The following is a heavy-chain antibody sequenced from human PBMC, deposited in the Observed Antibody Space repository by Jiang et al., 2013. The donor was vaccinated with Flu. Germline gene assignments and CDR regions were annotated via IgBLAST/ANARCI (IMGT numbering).Heavy chain of an antibody. D-gene: IGHD2-2*01. CDR1: GYTLTSYN. V-gene: IGHV1-8*01. Sequence: HSGAEVKKPGASVKVSCKASGYTLTSYNINWVRQAAGQGLEWMGWMNPHSGNTGYAPNFQGRVTMTRNTSISTVYMELSRLRSEDTAVYYCARGSLVEYQLLVYSMDVVGPRDHGHRLF. CDR3: ARGSLVEYQLLVYSMDV. J-gene: IGHJ6*02. CDR2: MNPHSGNT.